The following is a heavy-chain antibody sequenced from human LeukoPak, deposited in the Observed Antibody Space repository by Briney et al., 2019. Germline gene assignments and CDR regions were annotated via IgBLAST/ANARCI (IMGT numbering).Heavy chain of an antibody. Sequence: EPLSLTCLAPGVSLGAFFLSCFGQPAGRGRDWLRYVNDKGNVKYNKCLLKGVSISIGRRRKIFNLKLTSLPAADTAFYYCARAARDTRRAFDLWGQGTMVTVSS. J-gene: IGHJ3*01. CDR1: GVSLGAFF. D-gene: IGHD5-18*01. CDR2: VNDKGNV. CDR3: ARAARDTRRAFDL. V-gene: IGHV4-59*13.